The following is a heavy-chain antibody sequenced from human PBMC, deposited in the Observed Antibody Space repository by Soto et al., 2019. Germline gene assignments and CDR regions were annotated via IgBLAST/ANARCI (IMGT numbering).Heavy chain of an antibody. V-gene: IGHV3-53*02. CDR2: IYTGGRT. J-gene: IGHJ6*02. CDR3: PRTQRRVGYFDPHYAMDV. Sequence: EVQLVETGGGLILPGGSLRLSCAASGFTVSDSYMSWVRQAPGRGLEWVSVIYTGGRTYYADSVKGRFTISRDNSKITLYLQMISPRADDTAVYYCPRTQRRVGYFDPHYAMDVWGQGTTITVSS. CDR1: GFTVSDSY. D-gene: IGHD3-9*01.